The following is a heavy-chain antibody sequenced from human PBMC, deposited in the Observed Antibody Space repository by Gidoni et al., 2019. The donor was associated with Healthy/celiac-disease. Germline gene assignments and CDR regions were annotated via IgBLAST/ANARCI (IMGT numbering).Heavy chain of an antibody. V-gene: IGHV4-61*02. J-gene: IGHJ4*02. CDR3: AREGIAADFDY. D-gene: IGHD6-13*01. CDR1: GGSISSGSYY. Sequence: QVQLQESGPGLVKPSQTLSPTCTVPGGSISSGSYYWSWIRQPAGKGLEWIGRIYTSGSTNYNPSLKSRVTISVDTSKNQFSLKLSSVTAADTAVYYCAREGIAADFDYWGQGTLVTVSS. CDR2: IYTSGST.